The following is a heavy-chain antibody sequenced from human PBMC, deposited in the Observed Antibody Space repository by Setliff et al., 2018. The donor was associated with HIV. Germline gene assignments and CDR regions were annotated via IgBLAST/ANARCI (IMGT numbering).Heavy chain of an antibody. CDR2: IIPIYGTA. Sequence: SVKVSCKASGGAYPTFAFNWVRQAPGQGLEWMGGIIPIYGTANYAQRFLGRATITADGSTSTMELTSLTSEDTAVFYCASDSPTARFEEVSEHFYFYMDVWGRGTTVTVSS. CDR1: GGAYPTFA. CDR3: ASDSPTARFEEVSEHFYFYMDV. D-gene: IGHD3-10*01. J-gene: IGHJ6*03. V-gene: IGHV1-69*13.